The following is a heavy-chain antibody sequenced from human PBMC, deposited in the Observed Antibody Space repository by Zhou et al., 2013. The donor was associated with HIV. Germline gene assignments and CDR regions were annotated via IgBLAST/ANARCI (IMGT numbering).Heavy chain of an antibody. CDR2: IIPIFGTA. CDR3: ASGPSSGYHSDY. D-gene: IGHD3-22*01. V-gene: IGHV1-69*05. Sequence: QVQLLQSGAEVKPPGASVKVSCKVFGYTLADLAIHWVRLPPGQGLEWMGGIIPIFGTANYAQKFQGRVTITTDESTSTAYMELSSLRSEDTAVYYCASGPSSGYHSDYWGQGTLVTVSS. CDR1: GYTLADLA. J-gene: IGHJ4*02.